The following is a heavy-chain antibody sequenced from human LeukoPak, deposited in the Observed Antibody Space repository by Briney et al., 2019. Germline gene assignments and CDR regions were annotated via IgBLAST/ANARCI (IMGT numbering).Heavy chain of an antibody. Sequence: SVKVSCKASGGTFSSYAISWVRQAPGQGPEWMGGIIPIFGTANYAQKFQGRVTITTDESTSTAYMELSSLRSEDTAVYYCARAEPRCSSTSCRRWGGAFDIWGQGTMVTVSS. D-gene: IGHD2-2*01. CDR1: GGTFSSYA. CDR2: IIPIFGTA. CDR3: ARAEPRCSSTSCRRWGGAFDI. J-gene: IGHJ3*02. V-gene: IGHV1-69*05.